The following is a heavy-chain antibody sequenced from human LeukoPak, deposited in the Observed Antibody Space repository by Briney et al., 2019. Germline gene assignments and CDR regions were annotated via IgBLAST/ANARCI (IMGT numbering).Heavy chain of an antibody. CDR3: AREGYRITMVRGVIDY. J-gene: IGHJ4*02. CDR1: GGSISRGSYY. V-gene: IGHV4-61*02. D-gene: IGHD3-10*01. CDR2: IYTSGST. Sequence: SQTLSLTCTVSGGSISRGSYYWSWIRQPAGKGLEWIGRIYTSGSTNYNPSLKSRVTISVDTSKNQFSLKLSSVTAADTAVYYCAREGYRITMVRGVIDYWGQGTLVTVSS.